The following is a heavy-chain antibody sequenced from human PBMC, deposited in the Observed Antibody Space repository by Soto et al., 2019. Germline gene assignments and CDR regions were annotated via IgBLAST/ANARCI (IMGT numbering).Heavy chain of an antibody. Sequence: QVQLQESGPGLVKPSQTLSLTCTVSGGSISGGYYWTWIRQSPEKGLEWIGYIYFTGSTDYTPSLTSRVVISLDTSENQFSLRLNSVTAADTAVYYCAWTLMIRSVGVTEPSYWSFDLWGRGTLVTVSS. CDR2: IYFTGST. D-gene: IGHD3-16*01. CDR3: AWTLMIRSVGVTEPSYWSFDL. V-gene: IGHV4-31*03. J-gene: IGHJ2*01. CDR1: GGSISGGYY.